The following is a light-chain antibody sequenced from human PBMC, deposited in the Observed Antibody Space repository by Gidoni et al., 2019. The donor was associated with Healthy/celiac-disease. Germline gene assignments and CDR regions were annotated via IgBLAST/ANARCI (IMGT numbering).Light chain of an antibody. CDR2: KAS. J-gene: IGKJ1*01. V-gene: IGKV1-5*03. CDR1: QSISSW. Sequence: DIQMNQSPSTLSASVGDRVTITCRASQSISSWLAWYQQKPGRAPKLLIYKASNFESGVPSRFSGGGSGTEFTLTISSLQPDDFATYYCQQYNSYPWTFGQGTKVEIK. CDR3: QQYNSYPWT.